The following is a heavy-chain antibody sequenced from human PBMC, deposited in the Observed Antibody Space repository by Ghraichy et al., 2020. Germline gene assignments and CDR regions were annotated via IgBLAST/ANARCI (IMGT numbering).Heavy chain of an antibody. V-gene: IGHV4-39*01. CDR1: GGSISSSSYY. D-gene: IGHD6-13*01. Sequence: SETLSLTCTVSGGSISSSSYYWGWIRQPPGKGLEWIGSIYYSGSTYYNPSLKSRVTISVDTSKNQFSLKLSSVTAADTAVYYCAPMQYSRSCFDWFDPWGQGTRVTVAA. CDR3: APMQYSRSCFDWFDP. J-gene: IGHJ5*02. CDR2: IYYSGST.